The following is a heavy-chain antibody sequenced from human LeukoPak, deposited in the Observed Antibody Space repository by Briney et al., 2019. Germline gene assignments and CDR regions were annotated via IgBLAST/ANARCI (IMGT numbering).Heavy chain of an antibody. V-gene: IGHV1-69*04. CDR1: GGTFSSYA. J-gene: IGHJ4*02. CDR3: ARDIGDYYGSGSYWLL. Sequence: ASVKVSCKASGGTFSSYAISWVRQAPGQGLEWMGRIIPILGIANYAQKFQGRVTITADKSTSTAYMELSSLRSEDTAVYYCARDIGDYYGSGSYWLLWGQGTLVTVAS. D-gene: IGHD3-10*01. CDR2: IIPILGIA.